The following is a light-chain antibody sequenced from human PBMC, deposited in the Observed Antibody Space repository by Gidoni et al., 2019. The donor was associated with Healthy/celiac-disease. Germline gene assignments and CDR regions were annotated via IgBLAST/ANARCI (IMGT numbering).Light chain of an antibody. CDR3: QKRSNWPPA. Sequence: EIVLTQSPATLSLSPGERATLSCRASQSVSSYLAWYQQKPGQAPRLLIYDASNRATGIPARFSGSGYGTDFTITISRLEPEDFAVYYCQKRSNWPPAFGQGTRLEIK. CDR2: DAS. V-gene: IGKV3-11*01. J-gene: IGKJ5*01. CDR1: QSVSSY.